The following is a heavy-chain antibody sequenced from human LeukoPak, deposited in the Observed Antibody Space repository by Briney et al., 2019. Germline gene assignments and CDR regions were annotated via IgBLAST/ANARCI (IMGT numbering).Heavy chain of an antibody. V-gene: IGHV3-48*02. Sequence: PGGSLRLSCAASGLTFSTYSMNWVRQAPGKGLEWVSYISRSSSSKHYADSVKGRFTISRDNAKNSLYLQMNSLRDEDTAVYYCVREDPSEYGSIDYWGQGTLVTVSS. D-gene: IGHD3-10*01. CDR2: ISRSSSSK. CDR1: GLTFSTYS. CDR3: VREDPSEYGSIDY. J-gene: IGHJ4*02.